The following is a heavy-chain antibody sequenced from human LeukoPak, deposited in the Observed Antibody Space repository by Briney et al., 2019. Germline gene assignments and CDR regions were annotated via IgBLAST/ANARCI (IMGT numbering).Heavy chain of an antibody. D-gene: IGHD6-19*01. V-gene: IGHV3-30*04. CDR1: GFTLSSYA. CDR2: LSFDGSNK. CDR3: ARDHIWSTSGWGYFDY. Sequence: GGSLRLSCAASGFTLSSYAMHWVRQAPGKGLEWVAALSFDGSNKYYADSVKGRFTFSRDNSKNTLYLQMNSLRAEDTAVYYCARDHIWSTSGWGYFDYWGQGTLVTVSS. J-gene: IGHJ4*02.